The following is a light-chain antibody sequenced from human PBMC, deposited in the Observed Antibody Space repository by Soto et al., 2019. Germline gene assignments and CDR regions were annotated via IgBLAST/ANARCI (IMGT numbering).Light chain of an antibody. Sequence: QAVVTQPPSASGTPGQRVTISCSGSSSNIGSNYVYWYQQLPGTAPQLLIYRNNQRPSGVPDRFSGSKSGTSASLAISGLRSADEADYYCASWDDSLSGVVFGGGTKVTVL. V-gene: IGLV1-47*01. CDR1: SSNIGSNY. CDR3: ASWDDSLSGVV. CDR2: RNN. J-gene: IGLJ2*01.